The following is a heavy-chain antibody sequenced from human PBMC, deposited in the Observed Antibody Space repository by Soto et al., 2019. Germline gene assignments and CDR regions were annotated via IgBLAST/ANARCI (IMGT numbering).Heavy chain of an antibody. CDR2: IYPGDSDT. CDR3: ARVLLWFGELLQIDY. Sequence: EVQLVQSGAEVKKPGESLKISCKGSGYSLTSYWIGWVRQMPGKGLEWMGIIYPGDSDTRYSPSFQGQVTISADKSISTAYLQWSSLKASDTAMYYCARVLLWFGELLQIDYWGQGTLVTVSS. D-gene: IGHD3-10*01. V-gene: IGHV5-51*03. J-gene: IGHJ4*02. CDR1: GYSLTSYW.